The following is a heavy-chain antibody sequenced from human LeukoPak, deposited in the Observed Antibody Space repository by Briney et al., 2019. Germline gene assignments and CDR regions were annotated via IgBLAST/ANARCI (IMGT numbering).Heavy chain of an antibody. CDR2: IIPIFGIA. CDR3: ARDRDGGYDSYYYYGMDV. D-gene: IGHD5-12*01. V-gene: IGHV1-69*04. J-gene: IGHJ6*02. CDR1: GGTFSSYA. Sequence: GASVKVSCKASGGTFSSYAISWVRQAPGPGLEWMGRIIPIFGIANYAQKFQGRVTITADKSTSTAYMELSSLRSEDTAVYYCARDRDGGYDSYYYYGMDVWGQGTTVTVSS.